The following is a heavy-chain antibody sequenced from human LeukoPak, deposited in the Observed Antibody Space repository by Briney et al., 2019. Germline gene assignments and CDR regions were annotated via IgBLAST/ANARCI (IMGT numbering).Heavy chain of an antibody. CDR2: IYYSGTT. J-gene: IGHJ6*03. Sequence: SSETPSLTCTVSGGSITSSYWSWFRQPPGGELESIGYIYYSGTTKSNPSLESRVTISVDTSKNQLSLKLGFVTAADTATYYCGGEPRLLDVWGKGITVTVS. D-gene: IGHD2-15*01. CDR1: GGSITSSY. V-gene: IGHV4-59*01. CDR3: GGEPRLLDV.